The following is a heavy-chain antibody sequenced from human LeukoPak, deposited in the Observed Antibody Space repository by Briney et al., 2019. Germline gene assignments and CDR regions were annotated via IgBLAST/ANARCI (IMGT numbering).Heavy chain of an antibody. Sequence: SETLSLTCSVSGGSINSYYWSWIRQPPGKGLEWIGYIYYSGSTDYNPSLKSRVTISVATSKNQFSLKLTSVTTADMAVYHCARAIEDTANNFYYYHYMDVWGKGTTVTVSS. CDR3: ARAIEDTANNFYYYHYMDV. D-gene: IGHD5-18*01. CDR1: GGSINSYY. CDR2: IYYSGST. J-gene: IGHJ6*03. V-gene: IGHV4-59*01.